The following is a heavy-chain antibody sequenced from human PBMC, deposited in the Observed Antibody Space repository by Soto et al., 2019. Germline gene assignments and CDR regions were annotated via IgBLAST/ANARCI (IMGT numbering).Heavy chain of an antibody. CDR3: TRRASSSFYHFDF. Sequence: PGESLKISCQAPGYSFTAYWITWVRQMPGKGLEWMATIDPSDSYVDYSPSFRGHVTFSVDRSITTVYLQWNSLKASDSAMYFCTRRASSSFYHFDFWGQGALVTVSS. CDR1: GYSFTAYW. V-gene: IGHV5-10-1*01. J-gene: IGHJ4*02. D-gene: IGHD2-2*01. CDR2: IDPSDSYV.